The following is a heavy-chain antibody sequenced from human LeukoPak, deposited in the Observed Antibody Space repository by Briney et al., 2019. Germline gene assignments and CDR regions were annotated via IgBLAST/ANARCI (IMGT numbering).Heavy chain of an antibody. CDR3: ARGKGNFGY. Sequence: PGGSLRLSCAASGFTFTNNFMSWVRQVPGKGLEWVANIKQDGSEKYYVDSVKGRFTISRDNAKNSLYLQMNSLRAEDTAVYYCARGKGNFGYWGQGTLVTVSS. CDR2: IKQDGSEK. CDR1: GFTFTNNF. J-gene: IGHJ4*02. V-gene: IGHV3-7*01.